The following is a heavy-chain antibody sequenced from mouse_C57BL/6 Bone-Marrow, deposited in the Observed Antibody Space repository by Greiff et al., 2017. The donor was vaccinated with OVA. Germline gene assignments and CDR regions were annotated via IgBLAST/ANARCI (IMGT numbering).Heavy chain of an antibody. CDR3: AREYITTVAY. J-gene: IGHJ3*01. V-gene: IGHV1-42*01. CDR1: GYSFTGYY. CDR2: INPSTGGT. D-gene: IGHD1-1*01. Sequence: EVKLVESGPELVKPGASVKISCKASGYSFTGYYMNWVKQSPEKSLEWIGEINPSTGGTTYNQKFKAKATLTVDKSSSTAYMQLKSLTSEDSAVYYCAREYITTVAYWGQGTLVTVSA.